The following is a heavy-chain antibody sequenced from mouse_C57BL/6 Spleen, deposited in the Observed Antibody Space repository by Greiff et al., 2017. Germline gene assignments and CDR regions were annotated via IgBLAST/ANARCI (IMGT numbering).Heavy chain of an antibody. J-gene: IGHJ1*03. CDR3: ARSYYYGSSYYFDV. CDR1: GFSLSTFGMG. D-gene: IGHD1-1*01. V-gene: IGHV8-8*01. Sequence: QVTLKVSGPGILQPSQTLSLTCSFSGFSLSTFGMGVGWIRQPSGKGLEWLAHIWWDDDKYYNPALKSRLTISKDTSKNQVFLKLANVDTADTATYYCARSYYYGSSYYFDVWGTGTTVTVSS. CDR2: IWWDDDK.